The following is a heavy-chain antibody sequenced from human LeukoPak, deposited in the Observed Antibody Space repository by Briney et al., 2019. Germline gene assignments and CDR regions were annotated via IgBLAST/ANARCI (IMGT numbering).Heavy chain of an antibody. Sequence: GGSLRLSCAASGFTFRTFWMHWVRQVPGKGLVWVSRIDSDGSSTSYADFVKGRFTISRDNARNTFYLQMNSLRVEDTAVYYCARDNIRALDYWGQGTLVTVSS. J-gene: IGHJ4*02. D-gene: IGHD1-14*01. CDR3: ARDNIRALDY. CDR2: IDSDGSST. CDR1: GFTFRTFW. V-gene: IGHV3-74*01.